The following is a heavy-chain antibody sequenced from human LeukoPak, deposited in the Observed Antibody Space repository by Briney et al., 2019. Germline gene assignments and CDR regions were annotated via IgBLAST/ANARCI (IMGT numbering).Heavy chain of an antibody. CDR2: ILDDGSSK. CDR3: ARDDRLVHFYY. D-gene: IGHD6-19*01. Sequence: PGRSLTLSCVASGFTFSDYGMHWVRQAPDKGLEWVAAILDDGSSKYYADPVKGRVTISRDNSKKTLYLQMSRLRAEDTAVYYCARDDRLVHFYYWGQGTQVAVSS. V-gene: IGHV3-33*01. CDR1: GFTFSDYG. J-gene: IGHJ4*02.